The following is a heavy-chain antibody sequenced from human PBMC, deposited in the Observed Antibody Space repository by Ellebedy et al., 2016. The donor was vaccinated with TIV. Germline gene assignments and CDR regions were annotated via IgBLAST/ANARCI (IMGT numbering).Heavy chain of an antibody. CDR1: GGSISSSSYY. CDR3: ARGSYYDTSGYLGVYYYYGMDV. V-gene: IGHV3-7*01. D-gene: IGHD3-22*01. CDR2: IKQDGSEK. J-gene: IGHJ6*02. Sequence: PSETLSLTCTVSGGSISSSSYYWGWVRQAPGKGLEWVANIKQDGSEKYYVDSVRGRFTISRDNAKNSLYLQMNSLRAEDTAVYYCARGSYYDTSGYLGVYYYYGMDVWGQGTTVTVSS.